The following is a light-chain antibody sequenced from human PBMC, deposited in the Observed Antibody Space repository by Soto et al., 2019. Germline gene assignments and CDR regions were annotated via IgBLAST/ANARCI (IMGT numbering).Light chain of an antibody. CDR2: GNN. CDR1: SSNIGAGFD. V-gene: IGLV1-40*01. CDR3: QSYDSSLSAFV. Sequence: VLTQPPSVSGAPGQRVTLSCTGSSSNIGAGFDAHWYQQFPGTAPKLLIYGNNNRPSGVPDRFSASKSGTSASLAITGLQAEDEADYYCQSYDSSLSAFVFGTGTKVTVL. J-gene: IGLJ1*01.